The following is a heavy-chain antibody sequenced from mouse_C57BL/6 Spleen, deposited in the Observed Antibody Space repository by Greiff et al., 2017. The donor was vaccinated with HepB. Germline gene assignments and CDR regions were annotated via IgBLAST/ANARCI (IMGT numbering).Heavy chain of an antibody. J-gene: IGHJ2*01. V-gene: IGHV5-6*02. CDR2: ISSGGSYT. D-gene: IGHD2-3*01. Sequence: EVKVVESGGDLVKPGGSLKLSCAASGFTFSSYGMSWVRQTPDKRLEWVATISSGGSYTYYPDSVKGRFTISRDNAKNTLYLQMSSLKSEDTAMYYCARGMVTYFDYWGQGTTLTVSS. CDR3: ARGMVTYFDY. CDR1: GFTFSSYG.